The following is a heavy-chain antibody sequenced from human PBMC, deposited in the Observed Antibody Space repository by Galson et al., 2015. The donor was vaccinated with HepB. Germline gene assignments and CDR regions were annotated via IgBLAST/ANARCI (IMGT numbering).Heavy chain of an antibody. CDR1: GYTFTSYG. CDR3: ARSPYIGTDFGVVPPKYNWFDP. CDR2: ISAYNGNT. D-gene: IGHD3-3*01. V-gene: IGHV1-18*04. Sequence: SVKVSCKASGYTFTSYGISWVRQAPGQGLEWMGWISAYNGNTNYAQKLQGRVTMTTDTSTSTAYMELRSLRSDDTAVYYCARSPYIGTDFGVVPPKYNWFDPWGQGTLVTVSS. J-gene: IGHJ5*02.